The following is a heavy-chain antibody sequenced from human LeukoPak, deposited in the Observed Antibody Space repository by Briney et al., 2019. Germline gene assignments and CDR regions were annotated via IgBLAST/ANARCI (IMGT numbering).Heavy chain of an antibody. V-gene: IGHV3-20*04. Sequence: GGSLRLSCAASGFSFDDYGMNWVRQAPGKGLEWVSGINWNGDRTGYADFVQGRFTISRDNAKNSLYLQMSSLTAEDTAFYYCARLSGFELELDYWGQGTLVTVSS. CDR3: ARLSGFELELDY. CDR2: INWNGDRT. J-gene: IGHJ4*02. D-gene: IGHD1-1*01. CDR1: GFSFDDYG.